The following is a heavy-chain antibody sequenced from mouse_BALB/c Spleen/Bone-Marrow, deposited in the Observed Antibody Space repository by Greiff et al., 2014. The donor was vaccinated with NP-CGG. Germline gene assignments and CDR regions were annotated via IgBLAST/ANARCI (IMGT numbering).Heavy chain of an antibody. V-gene: IGHV14-3*02. CDR2: IDPANGNT. D-gene: IGHD2-14*01. CDR3: ARIQGRRLLDY. Sequence: EVQLQQSGAELAKPGASVKLSCKASGFNIKDNYMHWVKQRPEQGLEWIGRIDPANGNTRYDQKFKGKANITAGTSSNTAYLQLSSLTSEDTAVDYCARIQGRRLLDYWGQGTSVTVSS. J-gene: IGHJ4*01. CDR1: GFNIKDNY.